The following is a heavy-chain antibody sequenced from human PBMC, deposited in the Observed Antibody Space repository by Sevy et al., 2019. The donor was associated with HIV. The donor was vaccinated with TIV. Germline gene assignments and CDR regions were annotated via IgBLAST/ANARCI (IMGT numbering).Heavy chain of an antibody. Sequence: GGSLRLSCTASGLTFSTYWMTWVRQAPGKGLEWVADIKQDGSEKYYVDSVKGRFTISRDNAKNSLYLQMNSLRAEDTAVYYCARDWGSVHWGQRTLVTVSS. V-gene: IGHV3-7*01. D-gene: IGHD3-16*01. CDR3: ARDWGSVH. J-gene: IGHJ4*02. CDR2: IKQDGSEK. CDR1: GLTFSTYW.